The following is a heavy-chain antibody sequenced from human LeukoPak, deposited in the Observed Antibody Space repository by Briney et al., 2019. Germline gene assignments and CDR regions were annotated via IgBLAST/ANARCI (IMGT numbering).Heavy chain of an antibody. CDR3: ASGLMEQWDAFDI. V-gene: IGHV3-7*01. CDR2: IKQDGSEK. J-gene: IGHJ3*02. Sequence: GGSLRLSCAASGFTLSSYWMSWVRQAPGKGLEWVANIKQDGSEKYYVDSVKGRFTISRDNAKNSLYLQMNSLRAEDTAVYYCASGLMEQWDAFDIWGQGTMVTVSS. CDR1: GFTLSSYW. D-gene: IGHD6-19*01.